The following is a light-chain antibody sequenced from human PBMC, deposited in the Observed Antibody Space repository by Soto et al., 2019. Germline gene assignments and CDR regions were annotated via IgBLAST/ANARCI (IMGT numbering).Light chain of an antibody. CDR3: SSYAGSNNYV. J-gene: IGLJ1*01. CDR1: SSDVGGYNY. V-gene: IGLV2-8*01. CDR2: EVN. Sequence: QSALTQPPSASGSPGQSVTISCTGTSSDVGGYNYVSWYQQHPGKAPKLMIYEVNKRPSGVPDRFSGSKSGNMASLTVFGLQAEDEADYYCSSYAGSNNYVFGTGTKLTVL.